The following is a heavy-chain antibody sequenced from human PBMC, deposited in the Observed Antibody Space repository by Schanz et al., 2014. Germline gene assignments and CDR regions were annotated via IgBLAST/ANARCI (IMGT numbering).Heavy chain of an antibody. CDR2: IVAIAGIT. D-gene: IGHD3-3*01. V-gene: IGHV1-69*02. CDR1: GGTFSSDT. Sequence: QVQLVQSGAEVKKPGSPVKVSCKASGGTFSSDTFRWARQAPGQGLEWMGRIVAIAGITNYAQRFQGRVTITADKSSDTGDMELSSLRSEDTAVDYSARGGGREDVFDIWGQGSLVTVSS. J-gene: IGHJ4*02. CDR3: ARGGGREDVFDI.